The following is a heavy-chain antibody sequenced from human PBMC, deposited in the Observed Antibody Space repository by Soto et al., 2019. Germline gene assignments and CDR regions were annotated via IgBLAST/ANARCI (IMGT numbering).Heavy chain of an antibody. CDR2: ISYDGSNK. D-gene: IGHD2-21*02. J-gene: IGHJ4*02. V-gene: IGHV3-30*18. CDR3: AKGLAYCGGDCYPGPDY. Sequence: QVQLVESGGGVVQPGRSLRLSCAASGFTFSSYGMHWVRQAPGKGLEWVAVISYDGSNKYYADSVKGRFTISRDNSKNTLYLQMNSLRAEDTAVYYCAKGLAYCGGDCYPGPDYWGQGTLVTVSS. CDR1: GFTFSSYG.